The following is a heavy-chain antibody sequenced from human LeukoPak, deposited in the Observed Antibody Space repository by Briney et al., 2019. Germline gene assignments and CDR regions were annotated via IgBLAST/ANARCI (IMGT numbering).Heavy chain of an antibody. CDR2: INPSGGST. J-gene: IGHJ4*02. CDR1: GYTFTSYG. Sequence: ASVKVSCKASGYTFTSYGISWVRQAPGQGLEWMGIINPSGGSTSYAQKFQGRVTMTRDTSTSTVYMELSSLRSEDTAVYYCVRVPGDSSGFAYFDYWGQGTLVTVSS. CDR3: VRVPGDSSGFAYFDY. D-gene: IGHD3-22*01. V-gene: IGHV1-46*03.